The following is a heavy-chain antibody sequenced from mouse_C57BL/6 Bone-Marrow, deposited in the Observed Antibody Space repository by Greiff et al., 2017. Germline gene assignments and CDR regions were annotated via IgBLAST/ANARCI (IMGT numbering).Heavy chain of an antibody. V-gene: IGHV5-6*01. Sequence: EVHLVESGGDLVKPGGSLKLSCAASGFTFSSYGMSWVRQTPDKRLEWVATFSSGGSYTYYPDSVKGRFTISRDNATNTLYLQMSSLKSEDTAMYYGGRRDDYDDYYAMDYWGQGTSVTVSS. CDR3: GRRDDYDDYYAMDY. J-gene: IGHJ4*01. D-gene: IGHD2-4*01. CDR1: GFTFSSYG. CDR2: FSSGGSYT.